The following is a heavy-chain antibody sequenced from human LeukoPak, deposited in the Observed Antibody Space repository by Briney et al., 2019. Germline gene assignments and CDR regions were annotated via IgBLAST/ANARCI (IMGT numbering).Heavy chain of an antibody. Sequence: GGSLRLSCAASGFTFSSYAMRWVRQAPGKGLEWVSAISGSGGSTYYADSVKGRFTISRDNSKNTLYLQMNSLRAEDTAVYYCAKDRGGSMVRGVNDYWGQGPLATVSS. CDR2: ISGSGGST. V-gene: IGHV3-23*01. D-gene: IGHD3-10*01. CDR3: AKDRGGSMVRGVNDY. CDR1: GFTFSSYA. J-gene: IGHJ4*02.